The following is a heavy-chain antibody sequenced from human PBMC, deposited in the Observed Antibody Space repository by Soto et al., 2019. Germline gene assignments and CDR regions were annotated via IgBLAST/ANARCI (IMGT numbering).Heavy chain of an antibody. D-gene: IGHD3-22*01. Sequence: ASVKVSCKASGGTFSSCAISWVRQAPGQGLEWMGGIIPIFGTANYAQKFQGRVTITADESTSTAYMELSSLRSEDTAVYYCARGGVTYYYDSSGYYRGFFDYWGQGTLVTVSS. J-gene: IGHJ4*02. CDR3: ARGGVTYYYDSSGYYRGFFDY. V-gene: IGHV1-69*13. CDR2: IIPIFGTA. CDR1: GGTFSSCA.